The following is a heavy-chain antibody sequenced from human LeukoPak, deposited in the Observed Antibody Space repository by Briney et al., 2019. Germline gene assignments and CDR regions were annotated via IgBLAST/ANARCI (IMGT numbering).Heavy chain of an antibody. CDR1: GFTFTNYW. CDR3: ARDKVTGASYFDY. J-gene: IGHJ4*02. V-gene: IGHV3-7*01. CDR2: IKQDGSEM. Sequence: GGSLRLSCAASGFTFTNYWMSWVRQTPGEAPEWVANIKQDGSEMYCLDSVKGRFTISRDNAKNSLYLQMNSLRGDDTAIYYCARDKVTGASYFDYWGQGTLVTVSS. D-gene: IGHD7-27*01.